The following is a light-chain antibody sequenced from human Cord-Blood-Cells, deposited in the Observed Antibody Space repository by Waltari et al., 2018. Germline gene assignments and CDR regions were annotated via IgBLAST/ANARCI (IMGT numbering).Light chain of an antibody. CDR1: STDGGGYNY. CDR2: EVS. Sequence: SALTQPASVSGSPGPSITIPCTGTSTDGGGYNYVAWYQQHPGKAPKLMIYEVSNRPSGVSNRFSGSKSGNTASLTISGLQAEDEADYYCSSYTSSSTYVFGTGTKVTVL. V-gene: IGLV2-14*01. J-gene: IGLJ1*01. CDR3: SSYTSSSTYV.